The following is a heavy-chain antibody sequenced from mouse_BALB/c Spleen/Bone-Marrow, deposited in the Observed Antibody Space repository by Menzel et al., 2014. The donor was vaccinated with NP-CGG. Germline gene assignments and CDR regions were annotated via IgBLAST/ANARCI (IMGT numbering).Heavy chain of an antibody. CDR2: IDPANGNT. D-gene: IGHD4-1*01. V-gene: IGHV14-3*02. Sequence: VQLQQPGAELVKPGASVKLSCTASGFNTKDTYMHWVKQRPEQGLEWIGRIDPANGNTKYDPKFQGKATITADTSSNTAYLRLSSLTSEDTAVYYCARWEYYAMDYWGQGTSVTVSS. CDR1: GFNTKDTY. J-gene: IGHJ4*01. CDR3: ARWEYYAMDY.